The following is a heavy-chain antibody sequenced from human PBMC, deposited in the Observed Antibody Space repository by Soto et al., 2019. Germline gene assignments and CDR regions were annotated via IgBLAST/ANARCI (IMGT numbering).Heavy chain of an antibody. D-gene: IGHD2-15*01. V-gene: IGHV1-18*01. Sequence: QVQLVQSGGEVKKPGASVKVSCKASGYTFTSYGISWVRQAPGQGLEWMGWISAYNGDTNSAQKLQGRVTMTTDTSATTAYMELRSLGSDDTAVYYCASKHCSGGSCYSDYWGQGTLVTVSS. CDR1: GYTFTSYG. J-gene: IGHJ4*02. CDR3: ASKHCSGGSCYSDY. CDR2: ISAYNGDT.